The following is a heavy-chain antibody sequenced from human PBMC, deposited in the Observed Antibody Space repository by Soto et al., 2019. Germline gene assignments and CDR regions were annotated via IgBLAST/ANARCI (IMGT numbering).Heavy chain of an antibody. V-gene: IGHV3-23*01. D-gene: IGHD3-16*02. CDR1: GFTFSDYA. CDR2: INYSGVSA. CDR3: AAWASYHKDAY. Sequence: GGSLRLSCTVAGFTFSDYAMSWVRQAAGKGLEWVSSINYSGVSAYYADSVQARMTISRDNSKHTLFLLMNSLRADDAAVYYGAAWASYHKDAYWGQGTLVTVSS. J-gene: IGHJ4*02.